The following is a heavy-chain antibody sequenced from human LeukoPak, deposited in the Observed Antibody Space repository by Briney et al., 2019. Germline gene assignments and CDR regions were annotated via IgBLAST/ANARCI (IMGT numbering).Heavy chain of an antibody. D-gene: IGHD2-2*01. J-gene: IGHJ5*02. CDR2: ITNKADGVIT. CDR1: GFTFTNSY. Sequence: GGSLRLSCAASGFTFTNSYMSWLRQAPGKGLEWVALITNKADGVITDYAAPVLGRFTISRDDSKNTLYLQMNSLKTEDTAVYYCGTDLIYGGCGSPYCYAVFWFDPRGQGTLVTVSS. CDR3: GTDLIYGGCGSPYCYAVFWFDP. V-gene: IGHV3-15*01.